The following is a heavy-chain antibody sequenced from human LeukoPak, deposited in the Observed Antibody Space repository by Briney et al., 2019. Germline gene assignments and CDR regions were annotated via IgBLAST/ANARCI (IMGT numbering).Heavy chain of an antibody. V-gene: IGHV3-23*01. CDR1: GFTFSSYA. CDR2: ISGRGDRT. D-gene: IGHD5-18*01. J-gene: IGHJ4*02. CDR3: ARSTPAYSYGVDY. Sequence: GGSLRLSCAASGFTFSSYAMSWVRQAPGKGLEWVSAISGRGDRTYYADSVKGRFTISRDNSKNTLYLQMNSLRAEDTAVYYCARSTPAYSYGVDYWGQGTLVTVSS.